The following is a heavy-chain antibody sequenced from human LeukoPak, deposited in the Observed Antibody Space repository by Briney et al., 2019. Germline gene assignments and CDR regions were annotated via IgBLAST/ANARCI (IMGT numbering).Heavy chain of an antibody. V-gene: IGHV4-59*08. J-gene: IGHJ4*02. D-gene: IGHD4-23*01. Sequence: PSETLSLTCTVSGGSISSYYWSWIRQPPGKGLEWIGYIYYSGSTYYNPSLKSRVTISVDTSKNQYSLKLSSVTAADTAVYYCARGRENDYGGNDLDYWGQGTLVTVSS. CDR2: IYYSGST. CDR3: ARGRENDYGGNDLDY. CDR1: GGSISSYY.